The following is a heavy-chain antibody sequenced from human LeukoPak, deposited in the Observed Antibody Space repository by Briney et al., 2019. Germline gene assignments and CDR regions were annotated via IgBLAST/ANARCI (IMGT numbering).Heavy chain of an antibody. V-gene: IGHV1-2*02. J-gene: IGHJ4*02. Sequence: GASVKLSCKASRYTFTGYYMHWVRQAPGQGLEWMGWINPNSSGTNYAQNFQGTFTITRDTSISTAYMALSRLRSEDTAVYYCARDPYYYDSSGRDYWGQGTLVTVSS. D-gene: IGHD3-22*01. CDR3: ARDPYYYDSSGRDY. CDR2: INPNSSGT. CDR1: RYTFTGYY.